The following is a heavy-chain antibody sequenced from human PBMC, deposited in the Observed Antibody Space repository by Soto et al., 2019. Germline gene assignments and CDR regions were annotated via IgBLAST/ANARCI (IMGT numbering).Heavy chain of an antibody. D-gene: IGHD3-22*01. Sequence: GGSLRLSCAASGFTFSSYAMSWVRQAPGKGLEWVSAISGSGGSTYYADSVKGRFTISRDNSKNTLYLQMNSLRAEDTAVYYCEKAGAYYYYSSGYFGWYYFDYCGQLTLVPVSA. CDR2: ISGSGGST. CDR1: GFTFSSYA. J-gene: IGHJ4*02. CDR3: EKAGAYYYYSSGYFGWYYFDY. V-gene: IGHV3-23*01.